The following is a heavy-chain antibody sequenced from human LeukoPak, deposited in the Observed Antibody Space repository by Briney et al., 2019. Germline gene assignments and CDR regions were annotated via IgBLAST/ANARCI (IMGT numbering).Heavy chain of an antibody. CDR3: ESHRVAAAGAWGPFDY. V-gene: IGHV4-59*08. D-gene: IGHD6-13*01. Sequence: SETLSLTCTVSGGSISSYYWSWIRQPPGKGLEWIGYIYYSGSTNYNPSLKSRVTISVDTSKNQFSLKLSSVTAADTADYYCESHRVAAAGAWGPFDYWGQGTLVTVSS. CDR1: GGSISSYY. CDR2: IYYSGST. J-gene: IGHJ4*02.